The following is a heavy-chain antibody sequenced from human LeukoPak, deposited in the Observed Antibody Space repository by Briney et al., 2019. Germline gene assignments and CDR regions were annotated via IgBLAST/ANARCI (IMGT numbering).Heavy chain of an antibody. J-gene: IGHJ4*02. CDR1: GFTFSNYW. D-gene: IGHD3-3*01. V-gene: IGHV3-74*01. CDR2: IKSDGTGI. CDR3: VRGQTIDY. Sequence: PGGSLTLSCTTSGFTFSNYWMYWVRQAPGKGLMWVSRIKSDGTGITYTDSVEGRFTISRDNAKNTRYLQMNSLRDEDTAVYYCVRGQTIDYWGQGTLVTVSS.